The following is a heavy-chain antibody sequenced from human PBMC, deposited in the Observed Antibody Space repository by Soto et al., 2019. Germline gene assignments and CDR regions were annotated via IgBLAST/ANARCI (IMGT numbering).Heavy chain of an antibody. CDR1: GGSISGSNHY. J-gene: IGHJ4*02. D-gene: IGHD3-16*01. CDR3: ARAKLGELLLLDF. CDR2: IFSSGNT. Sequence: KPSETLSLTCSVSGGSISGSNHYWNWIRQSPGKGPEWIGYIFSSGNTYNNPSLNTRAALSVDTFKNQFSLMLTSVTAADTAVYYCARAKLGELLLLDFWGQGILVTVSS. V-gene: IGHV4-30-4*02.